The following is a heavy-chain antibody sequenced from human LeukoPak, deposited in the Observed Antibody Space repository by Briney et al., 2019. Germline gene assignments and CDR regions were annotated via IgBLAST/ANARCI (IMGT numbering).Heavy chain of an antibody. J-gene: IGHJ4*02. Sequence: GGSLRLSCSASGFSFSDYDMHWFRQAPGRGLVWISRISTDGAVTGYADSVKGRFTISRDNAKNTLYLQMNSLRAEDTAVYYCARDRTTVTLFDNWGQGALVTVSS. D-gene: IGHD4-17*01. CDR1: GFSFSDYD. CDR3: ARDRTTVTLFDN. V-gene: IGHV3-74*01. CDR2: ISTDGAVT.